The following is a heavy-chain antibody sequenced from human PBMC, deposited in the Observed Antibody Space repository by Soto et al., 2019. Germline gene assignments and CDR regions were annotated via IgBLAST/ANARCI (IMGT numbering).Heavy chain of an antibody. CDR1: GYTFTSYA. J-gene: IGHJ3*01. CDR2: ISAGDGDT. CDR3: VGSGGGCPPWFDV. Sequence: QVQLVQSGTEVRKPGASVRVSCKASGYTFTSYAMHWVRQAPGQRLEWMGWISAGDGDTKYSQKFQGRVTITRDTSATTAYMELSSLRPEDTAVYFCVGSGGGCPPWFDVWGQGTMVTVSS. D-gene: IGHD2-15*01. V-gene: IGHV1-3*01.